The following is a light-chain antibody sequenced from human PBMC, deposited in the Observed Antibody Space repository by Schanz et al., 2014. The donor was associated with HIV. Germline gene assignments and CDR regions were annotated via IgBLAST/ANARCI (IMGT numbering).Light chain of an antibody. CDR3: SSYTSSSTPYV. J-gene: IGLJ1*01. Sequence: QSALTQPASVSGSPGQSITISCTGTSSDVGGYNYPSWYQQHPGKAPKLMIYDVSDRPSGVSNRFSGSKSGNTASLSISGLQAEDEADYYCSSYTSSSTPYVFGTGTKVTVL. CDR1: SSDVGGYNY. V-gene: IGLV2-14*03. CDR2: DVS.